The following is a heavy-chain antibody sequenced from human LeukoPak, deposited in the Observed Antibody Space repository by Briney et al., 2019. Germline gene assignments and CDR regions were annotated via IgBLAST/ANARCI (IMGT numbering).Heavy chain of an antibody. J-gene: IGHJ2*01. V-gene: IGHV4-34*01. CDR1: GGSISSYY. CDR2: INHSGST. Sequence: SETLSLTCTVSGGSISSYYWSWIRQPPGKGLEWIGEINHSGSTNYNPSLKSRVTISVDTSKNQFSLKLSSVTAADTAVYYCARAPRGRIAAAGKRGSLYWYFDLWGRGTLVTVSS. D-gene: IGHD6-13*01. CDR3: ARAPRGRIAAAGKRGSLYWYFDL.